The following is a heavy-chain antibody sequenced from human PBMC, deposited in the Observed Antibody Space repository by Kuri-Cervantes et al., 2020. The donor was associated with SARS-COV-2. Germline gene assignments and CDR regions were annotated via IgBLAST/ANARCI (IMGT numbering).Heavy chain of an antibody. D-gene: IGHD3-9*01. J-gene: IGHJ4*02. CDR2: ISAYNGNT. CDR3: VRGKLRYFDWSKPPTPEYYFDY. Sequence: ASVKVSCKASGYTFTSYGISWVRQAPGQGLEWMGWISAYNGNTNYAQKLQGRVTMTTDTSTSTAYMELRSLRSDDTAVYYCVRGKLRYFDWSKPPTPEYYFDYWGQGTLVTVSS. CDR1: GYTFTSYG. V-gene: IGHV1-18*01.